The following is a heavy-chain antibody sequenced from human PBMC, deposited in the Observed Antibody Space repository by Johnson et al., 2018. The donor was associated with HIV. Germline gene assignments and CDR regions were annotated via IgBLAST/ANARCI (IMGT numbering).Heavy chain of an antibody. CDR2: ISSGGVT. D-gene: IGHD6-19*01. J-gene: IGHJ3*02. CDR3: ARRASGWHAFDI. Sequence: EKLVESGGGLVQPGGSLRLSCAASGFTVSYNYMSWVRQAPGKGLEWVSVISSGGVTYYIDSVKRRFTISRDSSKNTLYLQMGSLRVEDTAVYFCARRASGWHAFDIWGQGTMVTVSS. CDR1: GFTVSYNY. V-gene: IGHV3-66*04.